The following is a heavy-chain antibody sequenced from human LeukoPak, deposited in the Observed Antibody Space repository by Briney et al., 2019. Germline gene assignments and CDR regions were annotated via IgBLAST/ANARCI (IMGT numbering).Heavy chain of an antibody. CDR2: IIPIFGTA. V-gene: IGHV1-69*01. Sequence: ASVKVSCKASGGTFSSYAISWVRQAPGQGLEWTGGIIPIFGTANYAQKFQGRVTITADESTSTAYMELSSLRSEDTAVYYCARDYCTNGVCYPQWGQRTLVTVSS. CDR3: ARDYCTNGVCYPQ. D-gene: IGHD2-8*01. J-gene: IGHJ4*02. CDR1: GGTFSSYA.